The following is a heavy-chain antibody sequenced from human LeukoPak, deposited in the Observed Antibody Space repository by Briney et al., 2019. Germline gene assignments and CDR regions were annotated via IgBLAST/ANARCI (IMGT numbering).Heavy chain of an antibody. D-gene: IGHD3-10*01. V-gene: IGHV1-2*02. J-gene: IGHJ5*02. CDR1: GYTFTGYY. CDR3: AREARPPSRHYYGRNWFDP. CDR2: INPNSGGT. Sequence: GASVKVSCKASGYTFTGYYMHWVRQAPGQGLEWMGWINPNSGGTNYAQKFQGRVTMTRDTSIGTAYMEVSRLRSDDTAVYYCAREARPPSRHYYGRNWFDPWGQGTLVTVSS.